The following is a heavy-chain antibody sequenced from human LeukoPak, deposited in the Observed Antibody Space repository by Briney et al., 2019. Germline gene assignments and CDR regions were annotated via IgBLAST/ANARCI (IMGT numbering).Heavy chain of an antibody. D-gene: IGHD1-1*01. J-gene: IGHJ4*02. Sequence: GGSLNISRQGCGYSFTSYLIGWVRQMRAKGLEFVGLIYPGESDTRYSQSFQGQITISADKSISNAYLQWSSLEASDTAMYYCARHETGPYFDYWGKGTLVTVSS. CDR2: IYPGESDT. CDR1: GYSFTSYL. V-gene: IGHV5-51*01. CDR3: ARHETGPYFDY.